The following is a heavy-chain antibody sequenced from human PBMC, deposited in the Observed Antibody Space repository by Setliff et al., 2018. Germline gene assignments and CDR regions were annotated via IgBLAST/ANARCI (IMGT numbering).Heavy chain of an antibody. CDR1: GGSFSSFA. CDR3: ARDYEISATGGPHGLDY. Sequence: ASVKVSCKTAGGSFSSFAFSWVRQAPGQGLVWMGRIIPLFGTSSYAQEFQGRVTLSADESTTTAYLELRSLTSDDTAVYFCARDYEISATGGPHGLDYWGQGTLVTVS. D-gene: IGHD2-8*02. J-gene: IGHJ4*02. CDR2: IIPLFGTS. V-gene: IGHV1-69*13.